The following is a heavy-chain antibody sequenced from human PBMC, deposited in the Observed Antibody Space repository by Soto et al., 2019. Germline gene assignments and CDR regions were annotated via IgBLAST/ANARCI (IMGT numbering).Heavy chain of an antibody. CDR1: GFTFSSYA. Sequence: EVQLLESGGGLVQPGGSLRLSCAASGFTFSSYAMSWVRQAPGKGLEWVSAISGSGGSTYYADSVKGRFTISRDNSKNKLYLQMNSLRAEDTAVYYCAKDLFSDSSGWYVVKVSYYYGMDVWGRGTTVTVSS. J-gene: IGHJ6*02. D-gene: IGHD6-19*01. V-gene: IGHV3-23*01. CDR2: ISGSGGST. CDR3: AKDLFSDSSGWYVVKVSYYYGMDV.